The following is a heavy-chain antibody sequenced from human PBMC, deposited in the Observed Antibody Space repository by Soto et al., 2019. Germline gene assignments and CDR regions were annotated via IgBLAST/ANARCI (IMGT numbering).Heavy chain of an antibody. D-gene: IGHD3-22*01. Sequence: QITLKESGPPLVKPAQPLTLTCTFSGFSLSTTGVAVGWIRQPPGKALEWLALIYWDDDKRYSPSLKSRLTITKDTSENQVVLRMTNMDPVDTATYYCAHRLTSPYYYAGSDYPHVFDIGGQGTMVTVSS. CDR2: IYWDDDK. CDR3: AHRLTSPYYYAGSDYPHVFDI. CDR1: GFSLSTTGVA. V-gene: IGHV2-5*02. J-gene: IGHJ3*02.